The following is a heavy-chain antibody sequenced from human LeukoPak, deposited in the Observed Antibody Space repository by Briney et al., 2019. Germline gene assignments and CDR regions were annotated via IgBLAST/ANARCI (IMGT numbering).Heavy chain of an antibody. CDR1: GGSFSGYY. V-gene: IGHV4-34*01. J-gene: IGHJ6*02. CDR2: INHSGST. CDR3: ARNVDTAYLYYYYGMDV. D-gene: IGHD5-18*01. Sequence: PSETLSLTCAVYGGSFSGYYWSWIRHPPGKGLEWIGEINHSGSTNYNPSLKSRVTISVDTSKNQFSLKLSSVTAADTAVYYCARNVDTAYLYYYYGMDVWGQGTTVTVSS.